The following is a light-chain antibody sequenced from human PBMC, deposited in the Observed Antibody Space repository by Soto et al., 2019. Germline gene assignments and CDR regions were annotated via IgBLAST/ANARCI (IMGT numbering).Light chain of an antibody. Sequence: DIQMTQSPSSLSASVGDRVTVTCQASQDIRKYLSWYQQKPGEVPKLLIYDASNLETGVPSRFSGSGSGTDFTFTISSLEPEDIATYFCQQSENFPLTFGGGTKVDIK. CDR2: DAS. CDR3: QQSENFPLT. J-gene: IGKJ4*01. V-gene: IGKV1-33*01. CDR1: QDIRKY.